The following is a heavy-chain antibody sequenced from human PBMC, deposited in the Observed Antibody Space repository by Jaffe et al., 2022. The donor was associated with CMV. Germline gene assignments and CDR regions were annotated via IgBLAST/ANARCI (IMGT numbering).Heavy chain of an antibody. CDR3: ARVKFVDSGLPPSGMDV. D-gene: IGHD5-18*01. CDR1: GFSLTTTGMC. V-gene: IGHV2-70*01. J-gene: IGHJ6*02. CDR2: IDWEDDK. Sequence: QVTLRESGPALVKPTQTLTLTCTFSGFSLTTTGMCVTWIRQSPGKALEWLALIDWEDDKYYNTSLKTRLTISKDISKKQVVLAMTDMDPVDTATYYCARVKFVDSGLPPSGMDVWGQGTTVTVSS.